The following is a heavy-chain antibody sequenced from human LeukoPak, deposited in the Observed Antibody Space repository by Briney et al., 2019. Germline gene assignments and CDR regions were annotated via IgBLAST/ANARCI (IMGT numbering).Heavy chain of an antibody. D-gene: IGHD6-19*01. J-gene: IGHJ4*02. CDR2: IYYSGST. CDR1: ARSISSYY. Sequence: SETLSLTCTVSARSISSYYWSWIRQPPGKGLEWIGYIYYSGSTYYNPSLKSRVTISVDTSKNQFSLKLSSVTAADTAVYYCAIDQRMDSSGLFDYWGQGTLVTVSS. CDR3: AIDQRMDSSGLFDY. V-gene: IGHV4-59*01.